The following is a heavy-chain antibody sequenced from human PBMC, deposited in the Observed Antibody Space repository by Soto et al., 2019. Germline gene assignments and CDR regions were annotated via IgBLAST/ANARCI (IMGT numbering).Heavy chain of an antibody. Sequence: QVQLVESGGGVVQPGRSLRLSCAASGFTFSSYGMHWVRQAPGKGLEWVAVISYDGSNKYYADSVKGRFTISRDNSKNTLYLQMNSLRAEDTAVYYCAKDLVPSCSSTSCPLDPWGQGTLVTVSS. J-gene: IGHJ5*02. D-gene: IGHD2-2*01. CDR1: GFTFSSYG. CDR2: ISYDGSNK. CDR3: AKDLVPSCSSTSCPLDP. V-gene: IGHV3-30*18.